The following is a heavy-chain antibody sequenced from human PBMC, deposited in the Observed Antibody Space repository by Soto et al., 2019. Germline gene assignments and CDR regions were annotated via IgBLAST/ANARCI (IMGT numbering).Heavy chain of an antibody. J-gene: IGHJ4*02. CDR1: GFSLSKARMG. D-gene: IGHD5-18*01. V-gene: IGHV2-26*01. CDR2: IFWNDER. Sequence: SGPTLVNPTETLTLTCTVSGFSLSKARMGVSWIRQPPGKALEWLAHIFWNDERSYNTSLKSRLTISRDTSKSQVVLTMTNVDPVDTATYYCAHRRGYSYGYDYWGQGTLVTVSS. CDR3: AHRRGYSYGYDY.